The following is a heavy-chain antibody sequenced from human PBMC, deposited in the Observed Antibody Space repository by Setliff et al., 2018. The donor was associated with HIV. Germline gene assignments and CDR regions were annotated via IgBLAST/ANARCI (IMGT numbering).Heavy chain of an antibody. J-gene: IGHJ5*02. CDR1: GGTFSSYA. Sequence: SVKVSCKASGGTFSSYAISWVRQAPGQGLEWMGGIIPILGIANYAQKFQARVIITTDKSTSTAFMELTSLTSEDTAVYYCARSVHSLYGDYATYFDPWGQGTQVTV. V-gene: IGHV1-69*10. CDR3: ARSVHSLYGDYATYFDP. D-gene: IGHD4-17*01. CDR2: IIPILGIA.